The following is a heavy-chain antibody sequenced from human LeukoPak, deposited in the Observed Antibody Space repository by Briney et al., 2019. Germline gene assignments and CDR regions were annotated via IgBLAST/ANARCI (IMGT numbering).Heavy chain of an antibody. CDR2: INPNSGGT. CDR1: GYTFTGYY. Sequence: ASVKVSCKASGYTFTGYYMHWVRQAPGQGLEWMGWINPNSGGTNYAQKFQGRVTMTRDTSIYTAYMELSSLRSDDTAVYYCARDWFGELFSYYYMDVWGKGTTVTISS. D-gene: IGHD3-10*01. J-gene: IGHJ6*03. CDR3: ARDWFGELFSYYYMDV. V-gene: IGHV1-2*02.